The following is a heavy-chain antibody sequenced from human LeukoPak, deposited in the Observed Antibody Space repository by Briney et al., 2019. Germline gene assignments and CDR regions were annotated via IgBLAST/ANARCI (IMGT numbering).Heavy chain of an antibody. CDR2: INHSGTT. CDR1: GGSFSGYY. Sequence: PSETLSLTCAVYGGSFSGYYYSWIRQRPGKGLEWIGEINHSGTTNYNSSLKSRVIISVDTSKNQFSLKLSSVTAADTAVYYCARRRSSISEASRRWFDPWGQGTLVTVSS. J-gene: IGHJ5*02. V-gene: IGHV4-34*01. CDR3: ARRRSSISEASRRWFDP. D-gene: IGHD6-13*01.